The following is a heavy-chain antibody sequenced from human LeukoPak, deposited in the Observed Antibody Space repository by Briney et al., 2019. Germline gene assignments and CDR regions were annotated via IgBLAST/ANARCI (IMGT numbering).Heavy chain of an antibody. CDR3: ARESLTRLGYCSGGSCYSGEGGYYYYGMDV. V-gene: IGHV1-8*01. CDR2: MNPNSGNT. CDR1: GYTFTSYD. Sequence: ASVKVSCKASGYTFTSYDNNWVRQATGQGLEWMGWMNPNSGNTGYAQKFQGRVTMTTDTSTSTAYMELRSLRSDDTAVYYCARESLTRLGYCSGGSCYSGEGGYYYYGMDVWGQGTTVTVSS. D-gene: IGHD2-15*01. J-gene: IGHJ6*02.